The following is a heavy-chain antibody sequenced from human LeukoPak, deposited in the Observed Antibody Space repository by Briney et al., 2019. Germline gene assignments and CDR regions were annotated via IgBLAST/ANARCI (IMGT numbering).Heavy chain of an antibody. CDR3: ARLVVAATRYFDY. CDR2: IYPGDSDT. CDR1: GYSFTNYW. Sequence: GESLKISCKGSGYSFTNYWIGWVRQMPGKGLEWMGIIYPGDSDTRSSPSFQGQVTISADKSISTAYLQWSSLKASDTAKYYCARLVVAATRYFDYWGQGTLVTVSS. J-gene: IGHJ4*02. V-gene: IGHV5-51*01. D-gene: IGHD2-15*01.